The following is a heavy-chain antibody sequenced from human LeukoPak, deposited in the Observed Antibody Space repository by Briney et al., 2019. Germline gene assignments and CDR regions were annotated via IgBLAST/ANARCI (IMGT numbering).Heavy chain of an antibody. CDR2: INPNSGGT. V-gene: IGHV1-2*02. D-gene: IGHD1-7*01. CDR1: GYTFTCYY. Sequence: GASVKVSCKASGYTFTCYYMHWVRQAPGQGLEWMGWINPNSGGTNYAQKFQGRVTMTRDTSISTAYMELSRLRSDDTAVYYCAREGTGTTPYYMDVWGNGTTVTVSS. CDR3: AREGTGTTPYYMDV. J-gene: IGHJ6*03.